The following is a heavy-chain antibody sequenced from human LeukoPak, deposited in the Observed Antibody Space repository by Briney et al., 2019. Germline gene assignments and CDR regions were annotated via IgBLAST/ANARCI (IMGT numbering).Heavy chain of an antibody. D-gene: IGHD3-10*01. CDR3: ARERGAYGSGSRIYIDY. Sequence: SQTLSLTCTVSGGSISSGDYYWSWLRQPPGKGLEWIGYIYYSGSTYYNPSLKSRVTISVDTSKNQFSLKLSSVTAADTAVYYCARERGAYGSGSRIYIDYWGQGTLVTVSS. CDR2: IYYSGST. V-gene: IGHV4-30-4*01. CDR1: GGSISSGDYY. J-gene: IGHJ4*02.